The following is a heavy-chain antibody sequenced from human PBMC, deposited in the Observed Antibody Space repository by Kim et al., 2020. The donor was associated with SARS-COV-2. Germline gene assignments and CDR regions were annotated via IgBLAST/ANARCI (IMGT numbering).Heavy chain of an antibody. CDR2: INPNSGGT. Sequence: ASVKVSCKASGYTFTGYYMHWVRQAPGQGLEWMGWINPNSGGTNYAQKFQGRVTMTRDTSISTAYMELSRLRSDDTAVYYCARDRITVLGYCSGGSCYRYYYMDVWGKGTTVAVSS. D-gene: IGHD2-15*01. CDR1: GYTFTGYY. V-gene: IGHV1-2*02. CDR3: ARDRITVLGYCSGGSCYRYYYMDV. J-gene: IGHJ6*03.